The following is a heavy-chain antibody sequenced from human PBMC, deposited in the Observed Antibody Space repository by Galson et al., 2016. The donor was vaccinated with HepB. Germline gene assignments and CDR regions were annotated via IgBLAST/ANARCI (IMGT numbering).Heavy chain of an antibody. CDR3: ARDFLNYYDDVWGSHRPPRVGGLDI. Sequence: PALVKPTQTLTLTCTLSGISLNTREMRVTWIRQPPGKALEWLARVDWDDDKFYSTSLRTRLTISKDTSKNQVVLTMTNMDPGDTATYYCARDFLNYYDDVWGSHRPPRVGGLDIWGQGTMVTVSS. CDR2: VDWDDDK. D-gene: IGHD3-16*02. V-gene: IGHV2-70*04. J-gene: IGHJ3*02. CDR1: GISLNTREMR.